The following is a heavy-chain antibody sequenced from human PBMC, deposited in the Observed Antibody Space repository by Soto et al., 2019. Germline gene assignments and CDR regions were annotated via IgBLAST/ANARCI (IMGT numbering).Heavy chain of an antibody. CDR2: ISTSGDNS. CDR3: ALRYCSRTTCPPLNSYFYLDV. V-gene: IGHV3-23*01. CDR1: GFTFSSYA. J-gene: IGHJ6*04. Sequence: GGSLRLSCAPSGFTFSSYAMSWVRQAPGKGLEWVSGISTSGDNSYYADSVKGRFTISRDNSKNMLYLQMNSLRAEDTAVYYCALRYCSRTTCPPLNSYFYLDVWGKGTTVTVSS. D-gene: IGHD2-2*01.